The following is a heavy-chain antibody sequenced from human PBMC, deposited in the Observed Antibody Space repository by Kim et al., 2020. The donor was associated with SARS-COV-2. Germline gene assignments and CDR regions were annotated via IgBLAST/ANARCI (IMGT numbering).Heavy chain of an antibody. CDR1: GFTFSSYS. J-gene: IGHJ4*02. V-gene: IGHV3-21*01. Sequence: GGSLRLSCAASGFTFSSYSMNWVRQAPGKGLEWVASISSSSSYIYYADSVKGRFTISRDNAKNSLYLQMNSLRAEDTAVYYCARDSRYDSSGAFDYCGQGTLVTVSS. D-gene: IGHD3-22*01. CDR2: ISSSSSYI. CDR3: ARDSRYDSSGAFDY.